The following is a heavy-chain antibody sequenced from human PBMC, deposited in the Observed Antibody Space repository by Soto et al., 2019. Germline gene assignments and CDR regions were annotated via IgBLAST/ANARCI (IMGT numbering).Heavy chain of an antibody. Sequence: QVQLVQSGAEVKKPGASVKVSCKASGYTFTSYGISWVRQAPGQGLEWRGWISAYNGNTNYAQKLQGRVTMTTDTSTSTAYMELRSLRSDDTAVYYCARDPPWPLFDYGDYFDYWGQGTLVTVSS. CDR2: ISAYNGNT. CDR1: GYTFTSYG. CDR3: ARDPPWPLFDYGDYFDY. V-gene: IGHV1-18*01. J-gene: IGHJ4*02. D-gene: IGHD4-17*01.